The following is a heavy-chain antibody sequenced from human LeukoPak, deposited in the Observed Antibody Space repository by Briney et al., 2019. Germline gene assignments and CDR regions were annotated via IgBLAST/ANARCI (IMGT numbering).Heavy chain of an antibody. CDR2: IRYDGSNK. J-gene: IGHJ4*02. CDR1: GFTFSSYG. V-gene: IGHV3-30*02. D-gene: IGHD3-3*01. CDR3: AKTNLRFLEWLSPD. Sequence: GGSLRLSCAASGFTFSSYGMHWVRQAPGKGLEWVAFIRYDGSNKYYADSVKGRFTISRDNSKNTLYLQMNSLRAEDTAVYYCAKTNLRFLEWLSPDWGQGTLVTVSS.